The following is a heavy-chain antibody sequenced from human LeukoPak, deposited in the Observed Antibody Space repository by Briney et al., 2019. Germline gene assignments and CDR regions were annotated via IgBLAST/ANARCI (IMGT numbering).Heavy chain of an antibody. J-gene: IGHJ4*02. D-gene: IGHD3-22*01. V-gene: IGHV3-23*01. CDR3: AKDGYNYDSSGHFDY. CDR2: ISGSGGAT. Sequence: GGSLRLSCAASGFTFNMYWMTWVRQAPGKGLEWVSTISGSGGATYHADADSVKGRFTISRDNSKNALYLQINNLRAEDTAVYYCAKDGYNYDSSGHFDYWGQGTLVTVSS. CDR1: GFTFNMYW.